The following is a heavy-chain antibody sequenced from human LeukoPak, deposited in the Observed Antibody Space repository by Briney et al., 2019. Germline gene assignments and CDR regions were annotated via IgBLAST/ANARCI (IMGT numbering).Heavy chain of an antibody. CDR3: ARGYSGIQLWLRENYFDY. CDR1: GGSICSGSYY. Sequence: SETLSLTCTVSGGSICSGSYYWSWIRQPAGKGLEWIGRIYTSGSTNYNSSLKSRATISVDTSKNQFSLKLSSVTAADTAVYYCARGYSGIQLWLRENYFDYWGQGTLVTVSS. D-gene: IGHD5-18*01. J-gene: IGHJ4*02. CDR2: IYTSGST. V-gene: IGHV4-61*02.